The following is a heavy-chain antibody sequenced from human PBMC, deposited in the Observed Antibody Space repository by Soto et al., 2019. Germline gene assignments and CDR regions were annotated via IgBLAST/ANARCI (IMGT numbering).Heavy chain of an antibody. J-gene: IGHJ3*02. CDR1: GLTFSSHW. Sequence: EVQLVESGGGLVQPGGSLRLSCAASGLTFSSHWMHWVRQAPGKGRVWVSRIDSDGSRTNYADSVKGRFTTSRDDAKNAVYLHRTSLGARETVVFYFASGVRGADGVDIWGPETMVTVSS. V-gene: IGHV3-74*01. CDR2: IDSDGSRT. D-gene: IGHD3-10*01. CDR3: ASGVRGADGVDI.